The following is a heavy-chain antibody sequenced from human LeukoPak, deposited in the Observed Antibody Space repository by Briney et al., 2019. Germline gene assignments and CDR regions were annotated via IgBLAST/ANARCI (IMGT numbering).Heavy chain of an antibody. CDR2: IYYSGST. Sequence: SETLSLTCAVYGGSFSGYYWSWIRQPPGKGLEWIGYIYYSGSTNYNPSLKSRVTISVDTSKNQFSLKLSSVTAADTAVYYCAREDPYGDYVDYWGQGTLVTVSS. CDR1: GGSFSGYY. CDR3: AREDPYGDYVDY. J-gene: IGHJ4*02. V-gene: IGHV4-59*01. D-gene: IGHD4-17*01.